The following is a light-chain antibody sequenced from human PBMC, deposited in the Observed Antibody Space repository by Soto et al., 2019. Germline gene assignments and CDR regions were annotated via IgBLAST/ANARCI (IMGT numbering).Light chain of an antibody. CDR2: KAS. V-gene: IGKV1-5*03. J-gene: IGKJ2*01. Sequence: DVQMIQSPSTLSASVGDRVTITCRASQSVGNWLAWYQQKPGKAPNVLIYKASTLQSGVPSRFSGSGSGTEFTLTISSLQPDDSATYYCQQYFSYSPYTFGQGTNLEIK. CDR1: QSVGNW. CDR3: QQYFSYSPYT.